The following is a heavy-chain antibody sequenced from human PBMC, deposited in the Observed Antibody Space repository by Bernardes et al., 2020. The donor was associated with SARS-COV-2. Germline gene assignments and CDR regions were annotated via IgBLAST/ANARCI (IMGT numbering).Heavy chain of an antibody. CDR1: GGSIRNSPYY. CDR2: IYYSGTT. V-gene: IGHV4-39*01. CDR3: ATVFCSTTSCYNPSDPYYYYYGLDV. D-gene: IGHD2-2*01. Sequence: SESLYLTCTVSGGSIRNSPYYWGWILQPPGKGLEWIGSIYYSGTTSYNPSLKSRITISVDTSKNQFSLKLTSVTAADTAVYYCATVFCSTTSCYNPSDPYYYYYGLDVWGQGTTVTVSS. J-gene: IGHJ6*02.